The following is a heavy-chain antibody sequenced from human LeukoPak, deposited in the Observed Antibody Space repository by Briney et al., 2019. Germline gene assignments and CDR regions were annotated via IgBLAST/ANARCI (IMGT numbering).Heavy chain of an antibody. J-gene: IGHJ4*02. D-gene: IGHD6-19*01. CDR2: ISGSGGST. V-gene: IGHV3-23*01. CDR3: AKDLESSGTFDY. Sequence: GGSLRLSCAASGFTFSSYAMSWVRQAPGKGLEWVSAISGSGGSTYYADSVKGRFTISRDNSKNTLYLQVNSLRAEDTAVYYCAKDLESSGTFDYWGQGTLVTVSS. CDR1: GFTFSSYA.